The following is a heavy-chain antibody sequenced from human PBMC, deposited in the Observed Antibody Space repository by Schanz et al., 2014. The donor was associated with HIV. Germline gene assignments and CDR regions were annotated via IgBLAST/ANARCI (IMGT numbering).Heavy chain of an antibody. V-gene: IGHV3-33*01. J-gene: IGHJ5*02. D-gene: IGHD6-13*01. CDR3: AREYYSRNWNWFDP. CDR1: GFTFRNFG. Sequence: QEQLVESGGGVVQPGKSLRLSCAASGFTFRNFGMHWVRQAPGKGLEWVAVIWYDGTNIDYADSVKGRFTVSRDNSKNMLYLQMNSLRAEDTAVYYCAREYYSRNWNWFDPWGQGTLVTVSP. CDR2: IWYDGTNI.